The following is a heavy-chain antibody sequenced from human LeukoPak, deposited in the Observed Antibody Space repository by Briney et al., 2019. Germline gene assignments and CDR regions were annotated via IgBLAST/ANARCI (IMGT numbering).Heavy chain of an antibody. Sequence: SETLSLTCTVSGGSISSYYWSWIRQPPGKGLERIGDIYDSGSTSYNPSLNSRVTISTDTSKNQFSLKLTSVTAADTAVYYCARRGSWLLPFDYWGQGTLVTVSS. CDR3: ARRGSWLLPFDY. CDR1: GGSISSYY. D-gene: IGHD3-22*01. J-gene: IGHJ4*02. CDR2: IYDSGST. V-gene: IGHV4-59*08.